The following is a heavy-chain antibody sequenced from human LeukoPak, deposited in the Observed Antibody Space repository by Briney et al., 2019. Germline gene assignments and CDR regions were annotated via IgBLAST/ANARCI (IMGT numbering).Heavy chain of an antibody. CDR3: ARDSDSSGWYGRDGYNWFDP. Sequence: PGGSLRLSCAASGFTFDDYAMHWVRQAPGKGLEWVSLISWDGGSTYYADSVKGRFTISRDNSKNSLYLQMNSLRAEDTAVYYCARDSDSSGWYGRDGYNWFDPWGQGTLVTVSS. D-gene: IGHD6-19*01. J-gene: IGHJ5*02. V-gene: IGHV3-43D*03. CDR1: GFTFDDYA. CDR2: ISWDGGST.